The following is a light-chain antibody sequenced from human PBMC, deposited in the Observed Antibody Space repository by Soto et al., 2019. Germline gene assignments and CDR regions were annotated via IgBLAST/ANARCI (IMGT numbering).Light chain of an antibody. CDR3: KQYNNWWT. Sequence: EIVMTQSPATLSVSPGERATLSCRASQSVSNNLDWYHQKPGQAPRLLIYGASTRATGIPARFSCSGSGTEFTLTISSLQSEDFAVYYCKQYNNWWTFVQGTKVEIK. CDR1: QSVSNN. J-gene: IGKJ1*01. CDR2: GAS. V-gene: IGKV3-15*01.